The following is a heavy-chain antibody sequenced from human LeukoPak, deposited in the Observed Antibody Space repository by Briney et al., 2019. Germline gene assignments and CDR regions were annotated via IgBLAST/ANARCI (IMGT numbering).Heavy chain of an antibody. CDR3: AKDRPNFYETSGSYYKIKGDF. CDR1: GFTFNTHA. V-gene: IGHV3-23*01. J-gene: IGHJ4*02. CDR2: ITSSGRTP. D-gene: IGHD3-10*01. Sequence: GGSLRLSCEASGFTFNTHAMSWVPQAPGKGLEWVASITSSGRTPYYTDSVKGRFTISRDNSKNTLYLQMNSLRGEDTAVYYCAKDRPNFYETSGSYYKIKGDFWGQGSLVTVSS.